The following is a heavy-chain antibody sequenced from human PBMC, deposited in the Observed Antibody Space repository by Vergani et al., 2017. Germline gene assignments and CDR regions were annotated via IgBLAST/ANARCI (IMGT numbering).Heavy chain of an antibody. Sequence: EVQLVESGGDLVQPGGSLRLSCAASGFTFSSYWMHWVRQAPGKGLVWVSRINSDGSSTSYADSVKGRFTISRDNAKNTLYLQMNSLRAEDTAVYYCARERRGEYCGXVAGTDYYYYGMDVWGQGTTVTVSS. CDR3: ARERRGEYCGXVAGTDYYYYGMDV. CDR2: INSDGSST. CDR1: GFTFSSYW. D-gene: IGHD6-19*01. J-gene: IGHJ6*02. V-gene: IGHV3-74*01.